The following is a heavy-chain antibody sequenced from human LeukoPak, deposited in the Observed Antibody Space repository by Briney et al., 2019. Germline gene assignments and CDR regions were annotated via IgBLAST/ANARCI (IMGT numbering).Heavy chain of an antibody. CDR1: GFTVSSYA. J-gene: IGHJ4*02. Sequence: GGSLRLSCPASGFTVSSYAMIWVRPPPGKGLEGVSAISGSGGSTYYAASVKGRSTISRDNSKNTLYLQMTSLRAEDTAVYYCAKTPRDYYDSSGYYFGYWGQGTLVTVSS. CDR2: ISGSGGST. V-gene: IGHV3-23*01. D-gene: IGHD3-22*01. CDR3: AKTPRDYYDSSGYYFGY.